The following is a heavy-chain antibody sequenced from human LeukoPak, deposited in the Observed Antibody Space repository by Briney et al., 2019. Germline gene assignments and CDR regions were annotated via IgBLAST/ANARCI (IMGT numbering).Heavy chain of an antibody. Sequence: DPSETLSLTCAVYGGSFSGYYWSWIRQPPGKGLEWIGEINHSGSTNYNPSLKSRVTISVDTSKNQFSLKLSSVTAADTAVYYCARGDYSYGYSRVSDYWGQGTLVTVSS. CDR2: INHSGST. CDR3: ARGDYSYGYSRVSDY. D-gene: IGHD5-18*01. CDR1: GGSFSGYY. V-gene: IGHV4-34*01. J-gene: IGHJ4*02.